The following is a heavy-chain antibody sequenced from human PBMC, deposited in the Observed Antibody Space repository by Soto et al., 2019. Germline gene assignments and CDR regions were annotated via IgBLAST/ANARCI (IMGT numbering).Heavy chain of an antibody. J-gene: IGHJ3*02. CDR2: IYPGDSDT. CDR3: ARHPAITGTTSDAFDI. D-gene: IGHD1-7*01. Sequence: GESLKISCKGSGYSFTSYWIGWVRQMPGKGLEWMGIIYPGDSDTRYSPSFQGQVTISAGKSISTAYLQWSSLKASDTAMYYCARHPAITGTTSDAFDIWGKGQWSPSPQ. CDR1: GYSFTSYW. V-gene: IGHV5-51*01.